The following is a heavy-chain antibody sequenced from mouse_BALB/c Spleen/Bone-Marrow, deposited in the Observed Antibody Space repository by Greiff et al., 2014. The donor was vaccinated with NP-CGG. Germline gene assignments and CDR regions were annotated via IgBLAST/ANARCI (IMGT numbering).Heavy chain of an antibody. CDR1: GYTFTSYY. Sequence: GAELVKPGASVKLSYKASGYTFTSYYMYWVKQRPGQGLEWIGEINPSNGGTNFNEKFKSKATLTVDKSSSTAYMQLSSLTSEDSAVYYCTLWCYAMDYWGQGTSVTVSS. J-gene: IGHJ4*01. D-gene: IGHD1-1*02. CDR3: TLWCYAMDY. CDR2: INPSNGGT. V-gene: IGHV1S16*01.